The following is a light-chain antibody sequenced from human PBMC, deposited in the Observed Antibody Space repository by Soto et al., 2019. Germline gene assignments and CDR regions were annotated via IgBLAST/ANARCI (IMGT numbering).Light chain of an antibody. CDR1: QSVSSY. J-gene: IGKJ1*01. CDR3: QQRSNWPRT. V-gene: IGKV3-11*01. CDR2: DAS. Sequence: EIVLTQSPATLSLSPGERATLSCRASQSVSSYLAWYQQRPGQAPSLLIYDASSRATGIPARFSGCGSGTDFALTISSREAEDFVFYYCQQRSNWPRTFGQGTKVEIK.